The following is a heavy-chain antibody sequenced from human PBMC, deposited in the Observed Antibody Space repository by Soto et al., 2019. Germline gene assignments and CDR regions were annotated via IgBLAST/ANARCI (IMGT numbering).Heavy chain of an antibody. CDR1: GFSFSSYA. Sequence: GGSLRLSCAASGFSFSSYAMTWVRQAPGKGLEWVSAISGSGGSTYYADSVKGRFTISRDNSNNTLYLRMNSLRAEDTAVYYCAKAGPQTDAIITFYDYWGQGTLVTVSS. J-gene: IGHJ4*02. V-gene: IGHV3-23*01. CDR2: ISGSGGST. D-gene: IGHD3-22*01. CDR3: AKAGPQTDAIITFYDY.